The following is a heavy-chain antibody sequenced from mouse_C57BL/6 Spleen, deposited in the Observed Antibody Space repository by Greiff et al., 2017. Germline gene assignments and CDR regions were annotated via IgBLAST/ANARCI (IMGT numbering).Heavy chain of an antibody. J-gene: IGHJ3*01. CDR2: ISDGGSYT. CDR3: AREREYGYDFAY. CDR1: GFTFSSYA. Sequence: EVMLVESGGGLVKPGGSLKLSCAASGFTFSSYAMSWVRQTPEKRLEWVATISDGGSYTYYPDNVKGRFTISRDNAKNNLYLQMSHLKSEDTAMYYCAREREYGYDFAYWGQGTLVTVSA. V-gene: IGHV5-4*01. D-gene: IGHD2-2*01.